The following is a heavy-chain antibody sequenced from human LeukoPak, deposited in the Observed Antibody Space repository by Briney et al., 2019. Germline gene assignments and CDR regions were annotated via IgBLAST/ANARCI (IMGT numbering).Heavy chain of an antibody. CDR1: GGTFSSYA. V-gene: IGHV1-69*05. J-gene: IGHJ6*03. CDR2: IIPIFGTA. D-gene: IGHD1-14*01. Sequence: GASVKVSCKASGGTFSSYAISWVRQAPGQGLEWMGGIIPIFGTANYAQKFQGRVTITTDESTSTAYMELSSLRSEDTAAYYCAITLGSTYYYYYMDVWGKGTTVTVSS. CDR3: AITLGSTYYYYYMDV.